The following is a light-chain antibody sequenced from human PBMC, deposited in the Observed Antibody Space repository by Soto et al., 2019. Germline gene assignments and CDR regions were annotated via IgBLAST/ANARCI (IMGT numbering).Light chain of an antibody. CDR1: QNVNRH. CDR2: TAS. J-gene: IGKJ2*01. CDR3: QQSYRTPYT. V-gene: IGKV1-39*01. Sequence: DSQMTQSPSSLSASVGDRVTITCRASQNVNRHLNWYQQKPGKAPKLLIYTASNLQSGVPSTFSGSGSGTDFTLTISSLQPEDSATYYCQQSYRTPYTFGQGTKLEIK.